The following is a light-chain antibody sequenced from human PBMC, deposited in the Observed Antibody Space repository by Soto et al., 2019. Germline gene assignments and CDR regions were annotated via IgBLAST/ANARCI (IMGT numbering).Light chain of an antibody. CDR3: NSYAGSNSFV. CDR1: SGDVGGYNY. J-gene: IGLJ1*01. CDR2: EVN. V-gene: IGLV2-8*01. Sequence: ALTQPPSASGSPGQSVTISCTGTSGDVGGYNYVSWYQQHPGKAPKLVIFEVNKRPSGVPDRFSGSKSGNTASLTVSGLQTEDEADYYCNSYAGSNSFVFGTGTKVTVL.